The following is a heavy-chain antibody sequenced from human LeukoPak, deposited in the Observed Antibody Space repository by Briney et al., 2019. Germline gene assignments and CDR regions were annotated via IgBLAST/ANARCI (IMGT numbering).Heavy chain of an antibody. Sequence: GGSLRLSCAASGFSISGYWMTWVRQAPGKGLEWVGRIKSKTDGGTTDYAAPVKGRFTISRDDSKNTLYLQMNSLKTEDTAVYYCTTVPYCGGDCYLLDYWGQGTLVTVSS. J-gene: IGHJ4*02. V-gene: IGHV3-15*01. CDR3: TTVPYCGGDCYLLDY. CDR2: IKSKTDGGTT. D-gene: IGHD2-21*02. CDR1: GFSISGYW.